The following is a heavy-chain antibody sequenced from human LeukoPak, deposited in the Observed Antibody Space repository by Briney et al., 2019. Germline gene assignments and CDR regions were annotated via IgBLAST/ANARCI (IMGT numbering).Heavy chain of an antibody. J-gene: IGHJ4*02. D-gene: IGHD1-26*01. V-gene: IGHV1-46*01. CDR2: INPSGGST. CDR1: GYTFTSYY. Sequence: ASVKVSCKASGYTFTSYYMHWVRQAPGQGLEWMGIINPSGGSTSYAQKFQGRVTMTRDTSTSTVYMELSSLRSEDTAVYYCATGIVGATRSGYYFDYWGQGTLVTVSS. CDR3: ATGIVGATRSGYYFDY.